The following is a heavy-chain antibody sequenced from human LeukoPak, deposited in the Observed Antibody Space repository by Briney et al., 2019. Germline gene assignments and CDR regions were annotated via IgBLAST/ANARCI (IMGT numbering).Heavy chain of an antibody. D-gene: IGHD6-19*01. V-gene: IGHV3-20*04. CDR2: INWNGGST. CDR1: GFTFSNYG. CDR3: ASLLTYSSGWFLY. Sequence: GGSLRLSCAASGFTFSNYGMSWVRQAPGKGLEWVSGINWNGGSTGYADSVKGRFTISRDNAKNSLYLQMNSLRAEDTALYYCASLLTYSSGWFLYWGQGTLVTVSS. J-gene: IGHJ4*02.